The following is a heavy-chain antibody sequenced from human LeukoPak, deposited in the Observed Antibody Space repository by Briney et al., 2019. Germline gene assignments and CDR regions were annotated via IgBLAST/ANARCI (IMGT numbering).Heavy chain of an antibody. V-gene: IGHV1-8*02. CDR3: ARDYYGSGSSRGY. CDR1: GYTFIGYY. D-gene: IGHD3-10*01. Sequence: ASVKVSCKASGYTFIGYYMHWVRQASGQGLEWMGWMNPSNGNTGYAQKFQGRVTMTRNTSISTAYMELSSLRSEDTAVYYCARDYYGSGSSRGYWGQGTLVTVSS. J-gene: IGHJ4*02. CDR2: MNPSNGNT.